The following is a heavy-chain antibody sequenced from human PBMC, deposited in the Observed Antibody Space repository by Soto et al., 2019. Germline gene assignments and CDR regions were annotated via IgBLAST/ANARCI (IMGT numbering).Heavy chain of an antibody. J-gene: IGHJ5*02. CDR2: IYYSGST. D-gene: IGHD2-2*01. CDR3: ARASSEYCSSTSCYGSWFDP. CDR1: GGSISSGDYY. V-gene: IGHV4-30-4*01. Sequence: PSETLSLTCTVSGGSISSGDYYWSWIRQPPGKGLEWIGYIYYSGSTYYNPSLKSRVTISVDTSKNQFSLKLSSVTAADTAVYYCARASSEYCSSTSCYGSWFDPWGQGTLVTVSS.